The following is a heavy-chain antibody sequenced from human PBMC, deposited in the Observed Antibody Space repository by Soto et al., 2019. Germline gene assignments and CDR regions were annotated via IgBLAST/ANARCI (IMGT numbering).Heavy chain of an antibody. CDR1: GYTFTGYY. CDR3: ARDSSGWLENFDY. Sequence: ASVKVSCKASGYTFTGYYTHWVRQAPGQGLEWMGWINPNSGGTNYAQKFQGRVTMTRDTSISTAYMELSRLRSDDTAVYYCARDSSGWLENFDYWGQGTQVTVSS. J-gene: IGHJ4*02. D-gene: IGHD6-19*01. V-gene: IGHV1-2*02. CDR2: INPNSGGT.